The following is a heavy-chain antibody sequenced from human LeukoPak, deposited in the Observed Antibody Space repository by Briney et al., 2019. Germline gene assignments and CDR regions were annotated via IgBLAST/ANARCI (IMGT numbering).Heavy chain of an antibody. V-gene: IGHV3-23*01. CDR1: GFTFSGYD. CDR3: ALHHGSYYLGRWFDP. J-gene: IGHJ5*02. D-gene: IGHD1-26*01. CDR2: ISGNGGST. Sequence: GGSLRLSCAASGFTFSGYDMSWVRQAPGKGLEWVSGISGNGGSTNYADSVKGRFTISRDYSKNTLYLQMNSLRAEDTAVYYCALHHGSYYLGRWFDPWGQGTLVTV.